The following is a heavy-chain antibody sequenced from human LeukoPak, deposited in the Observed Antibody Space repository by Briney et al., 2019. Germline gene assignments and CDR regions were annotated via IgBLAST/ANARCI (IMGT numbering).Heavy chain of an antibody. D-gene: IGHD2-2*01. Sequence: GGSLRLSCAASGFTFNNYAMSWVRQAPGKGLEWVSTISSSGANTYYADSVKGRFTISGDNSKNTLYLQMNSLRAEDTAVYYCAKGGEYQLPGDYWGQGTLVTVSS. CDR3: AKGGEYQLPGDY. V-gene: IGHV3-23*01. J-gene: IGHJ4*02. CDR2: ISSSGANT. CDR1: GFTFNNYA.